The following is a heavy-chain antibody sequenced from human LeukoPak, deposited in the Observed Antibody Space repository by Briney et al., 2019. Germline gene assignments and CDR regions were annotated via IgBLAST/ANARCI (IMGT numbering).Heavy chain of an antibody. J-gene: IGHJ4*02. Sequence: PGGSLRLSCAASGFTFSTFAMIWVRQPPGKGLEWVSSIFPSGGEIHYADSVKGRFTISRDNSKNTLYLQMNSLKTEDTAVYYCAFDTSSYAPWGYWGQGTLVTVSS. V-gene: IGHV3-23*01. D-gene: IGHD3-22*01. CDR1: GFTFSTFA. CDR3: AFDTSSYAPWGY. CDR2: IFPSGGEI.